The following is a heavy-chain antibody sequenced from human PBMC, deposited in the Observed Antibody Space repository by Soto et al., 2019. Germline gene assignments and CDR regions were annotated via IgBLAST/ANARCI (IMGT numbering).Heavy chain of an antibody. CDR2: ISSDDNT. CDR3: ARDILGGSYDFSH. CDR1: GSIVNYIF. V-gene: IGHV3-66*01. D-gene: IGHD3-3*01. J-gene: IGHJ1*01. Sequence: GXSLILSGAASGSIVNYIFMTCVRQAPGKGLEWLSTISSDDNTYYAGSVKGRFTISRDSPKNTLYLHMNSLRAEDTAVYHCARDILGGSYDFSHGGQGALVTVSS.